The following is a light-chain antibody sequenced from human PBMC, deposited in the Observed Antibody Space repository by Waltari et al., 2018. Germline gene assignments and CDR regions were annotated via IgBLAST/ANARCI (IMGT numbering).Light chain of an antibody. V-gene: IGKV3-11*01. CDR2: DVS. J-gene: IGKJ4*01. Sequence: DIVLTQSPATLSLSHGERATLSCRASQSVSNFLAWYQQKPGQAPRLLIYDVSTRATDIPARFSGSGFATDFTLTISDVEPEDIAVYYCQQRNKWPLTFGGGTKVEIK. CDR3: QQRNKWPLT. CDR1: QSVSNF.